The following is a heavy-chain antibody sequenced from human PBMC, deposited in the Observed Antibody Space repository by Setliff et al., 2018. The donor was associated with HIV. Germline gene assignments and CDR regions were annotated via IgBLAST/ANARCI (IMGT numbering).Heavy chain of an antibody. CDR3: ARCAAGPYCRNSFDF. CDR2: IRQDGSEK. Sequence: PGGSLRLSCEASGFTFSSHWMSWVRQAPGKGLEWVANIRQDGSEKYYVDSVKGRFTISRDNAGNSLDLELNYLNDEDTAVYYCARCAAGPYCRNSFDFWGRETLVTVSS. D-gene: IGHD1-26*01. CDR1: GFTFSSHW. V-gene: IGHV3-7*03. J-gene: IGHJ4*02.